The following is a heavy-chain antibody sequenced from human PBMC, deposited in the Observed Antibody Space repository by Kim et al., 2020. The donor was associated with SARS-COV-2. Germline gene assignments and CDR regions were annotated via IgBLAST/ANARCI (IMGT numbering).Heavy chain of an antibody. V-gene: IGHV5-10-1*01. Sequence: GESLKISCKGSGYSFTSYWISWVRQMPGKGLEWMGRIDPSDSYTNYSPSFQGHVTISADKSISTAYLQWSSLKASDTAMYYCARLYISSSYMTSDYYYGMDVWGQGTTVTVSS. CDR1: GYSFTSYW. D-gene: IGHD6-6*01. CDR2: IDPSDSYT. J-gene: IGHJ6*02. CDR3: ARLYISSSYMTSDYYYGMDV.